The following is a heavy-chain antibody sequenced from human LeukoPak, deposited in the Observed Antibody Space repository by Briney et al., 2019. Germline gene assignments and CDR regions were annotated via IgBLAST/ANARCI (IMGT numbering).Heavy chain of an antibody. CDR2: INPNSGGT. Sequence: ASVKVSCKASGYTFTSYYMHWVRQAPGQGLEWMGWINPNSGGTNYAQKFQGWVTMTRDTSISTAYMELSRLRSDDTAVCYCARGAQERRGMDVWGQGTTVTVSS. V-gene: IGHV1-2*04. J-gene: IGHJ6*02. CDR3: ARGAQERRGMDV. CDR1: GYTFTSYY.